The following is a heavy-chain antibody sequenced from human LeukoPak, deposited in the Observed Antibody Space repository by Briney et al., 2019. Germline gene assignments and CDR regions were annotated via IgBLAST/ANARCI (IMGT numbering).Heavy chain of an antibody. J-gene: IGHJ4*02. Sequence: GGSLRLSCAASGFTFSSYGMHWVRQAPGKGLEWVAVISYDGSNKYYADSVKGRFTISRDNSKNTLYLQMNSLRAEDTAVYYCAKHGGESYFFDYWGQGTLVTFSS. CDR3: AKHGGESYFFDY. V-gene: IGHV3-30*18. CDR1: GFTFSSYG. CDR2: ISYDGSNK. D-gene: IGHD1-26*01.